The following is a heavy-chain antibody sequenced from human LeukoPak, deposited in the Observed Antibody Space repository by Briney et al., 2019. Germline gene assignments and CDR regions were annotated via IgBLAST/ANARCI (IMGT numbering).Heavy chain of an antibody. CDR3: AGANRKYYFDY. Sequence: GSLRLSCAASGFTFSSYAMSWVRQAPGKGLEWVSYISTSGTTISYADSVKGRFTMSRDNAKNSLFLQMNSLRDDDTAVYFCAGANRKYYFDYWGQGTLVTVSS. J-gene: IGHJ4*02. V-gene: IGHV3-48*02. D-gene: IGHD1-14*01. CDR1: GFTFSSYA. CDR2: ISTSGTTI.